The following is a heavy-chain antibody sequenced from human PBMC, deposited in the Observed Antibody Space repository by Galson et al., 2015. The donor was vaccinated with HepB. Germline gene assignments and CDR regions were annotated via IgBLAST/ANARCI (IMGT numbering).Heavy chain of an antibody. CDR2: IYSGGST. CDR3: ARDFYSKGYYYYYMDV. J-gene: IGHJ6*03. D-gene: IGHD4-11*01. V-gene: IGHV3-53*01. Sequence: SLRLSCAASGFTVSSNYMSWVRQAPGKGLEWVSVIYSGGSTYYADSVKGRFTISRDNSKNTLYLQMNSLRAEDTAVYYCARDFYSKGYYYYYMDVWGKGTTVTVSS. CDR1: GFTVSSNY.